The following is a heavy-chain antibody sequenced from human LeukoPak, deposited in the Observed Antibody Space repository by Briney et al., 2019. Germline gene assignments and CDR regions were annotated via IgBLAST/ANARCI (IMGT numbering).Heavy chain of an antibody. V-gene: IGHV3-33*01. D-gene: IGHD3-16*02. Sequence: GGSLRLSCAASGFTFSSYGMHWVRQAPGKGLEWVAVIWYDGSNKYYADSVKGRFTISRDNSKNTLYLQMNSLRAEDTAVYYCARLGYYDYVWGSYRYLDYWGQGTLVTVSS. J-gene: IGHJ4*02. CDR1: GFTFSSYG. CDR2: IWYDGSNK. CDR3: ARLGYYDYVWGSYRYLDY.